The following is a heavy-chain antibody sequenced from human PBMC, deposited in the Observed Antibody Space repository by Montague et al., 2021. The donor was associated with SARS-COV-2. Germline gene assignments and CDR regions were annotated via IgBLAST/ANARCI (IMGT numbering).Heavy chain of an antibody. V-gene: IGHV2-70*11. D-gene: IGHD6-13*01. CDR3: ARILVAAAGSPVDP. J-gene: IGHJ5*02. CDR1: GFPLSTSGMC. Sequence: PALAKPTQTLTLTCTFSGFPLSTSGMCVSWIRQPPGKALEWLARIDWDDDKYYSTSLKPRLTISKDTSKNQVVLTMTNMDPVDTATYYCARILVAAAGSPVDPWGQGTLVTVSS. CDR2: IDWDDDK.